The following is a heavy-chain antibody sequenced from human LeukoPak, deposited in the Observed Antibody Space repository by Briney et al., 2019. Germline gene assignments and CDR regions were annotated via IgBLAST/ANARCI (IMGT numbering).Heavy chain of an antibody. D-gene: IGHD3-10*01. CDR2: ISATTTYI. CDR3: ARGMYGSGSYNLFDY. CDR1: GITFSSFS. Sequence: GGSLRLSCAASGITFSSFSMGWVRQAPGKGLEWVSSISATTTYIYYADSVKGRFTISRDNAKNSLYLQMNSLRAEDTAVYYCARGMYGSGSYNLFDYWGQGTLVTVSS. J-gene: IGHJ4*02. V-gene: IGHV3-21*01.